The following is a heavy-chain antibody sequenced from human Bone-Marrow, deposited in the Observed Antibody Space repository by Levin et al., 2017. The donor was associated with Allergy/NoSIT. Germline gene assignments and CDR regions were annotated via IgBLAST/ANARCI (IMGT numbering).Heavy chain of an antibody. CDR3: ARGDCYSGSCYGPDWFDP. CDR2: IIPIFGPP. Sequence: SVKVSCKASGGTFSSHGIAWVRQAPGQGLEWMGGIIPIFGPPNYAQKFQGRVTMTRNSSITTAYMELSGLTSEDTAMYYCARGDCYSGSCYGPDWFDPWGQGTQVTVSS. D-gene: IGHD2-15*01. CDR1: GGTFSSHG. V-gene: IGHV1-69*05. J-gene: IGHJ5*02.